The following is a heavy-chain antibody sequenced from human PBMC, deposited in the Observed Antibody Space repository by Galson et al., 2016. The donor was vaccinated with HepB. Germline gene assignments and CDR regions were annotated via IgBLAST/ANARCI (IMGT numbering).Heavy chain of an antibody. D-gene: IGHD3-10*01. J-gene: IGHJ4*02. CDR2: ISGSGGST. CDR1: GFTFNRHA. Sequence: SLRLSCAASGFTFNRHALSWVRQAPGMGLEWVSAISGSGGSTYYTDSVKGRFTISRDNSKNTLSLQMNSLRAGDTGLYYCAKGAPGYQLLYHFDSWGEGTLVTVSS. V-gene: IGHV3-23*01. CDR3: AKGAPGYQLLYHFDS.